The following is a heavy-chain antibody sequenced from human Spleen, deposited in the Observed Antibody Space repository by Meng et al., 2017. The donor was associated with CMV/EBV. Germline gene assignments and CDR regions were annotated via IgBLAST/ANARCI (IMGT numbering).Heavy chain of an antibody. Sequence: SISCAASGFNLRTYGMHWGRQARGKGLEWVSFIHYDGTYKYYADSVKGRFTISRDNSTNTLSLEMNSLRADDTAVYYCAEGEARSNHWGQGTLVTVSS. J-gene: IGHJ5*02. CDR3: AEGEARSNH. V-gene: IGHV3-30*02. CDR2: IHYDGTYK. CDR1: GFNLRTYG.